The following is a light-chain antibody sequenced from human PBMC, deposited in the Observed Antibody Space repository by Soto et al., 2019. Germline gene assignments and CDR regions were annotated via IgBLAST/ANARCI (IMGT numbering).Light chain of an antibody. J-gene: IGLJ1*01. Sequence: QSVLTQPPSVSGAPGQRVTISCPGSSPNIGAGYDVHWYQQLPGTAPKLLIYGNSNRPSGVPDRFSGSKSGTSASLAITGLQAEDEADYYCQSYDSSLSGRYVFGTGTKLTVL. CDR1: SPNIGAGYD. CDR3: QSYDSSLSGRYV. V-gene: IGLV1-40*01. CDR2: GNS.